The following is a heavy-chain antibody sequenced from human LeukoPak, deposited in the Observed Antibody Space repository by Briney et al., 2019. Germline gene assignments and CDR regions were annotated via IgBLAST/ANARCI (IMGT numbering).Heavy chain of an antibody. CDR3: ARVIGTTGNWFDP. CDR2: IYHSGST. V-gene: IGHV4-38-2*02. D-gene: IGHD1-1*01. Sequence: SETLSLTCTVSGYSISSGYYWGWIRQPPGKGLEWIGSIYHSGSTYYNPSLKSRVTISVDTSKNQFSLKLSSVTAADTAVYYCARVIGTTGNWFDPWGEGTLVTVSS. CDR1: GYSISSGYY. J-gene: IGHJ5*02.